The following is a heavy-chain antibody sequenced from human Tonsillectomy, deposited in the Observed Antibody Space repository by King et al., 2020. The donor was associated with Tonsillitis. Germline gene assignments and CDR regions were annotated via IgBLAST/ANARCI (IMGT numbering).Heavy chain of an antibody. J-gene: IGHJ4*02. V-gene: IGHV5-51*01. CDR3: ARHLGDFWSGYYNPDY. D-gene: IGHD3-3*01. Sequence: VQLVESGAEVKKPGESLKISCKGSGYSFTSYWIGWVRQMPGKGLEWMGIIYPGDSDTRYSPSFQGQVTISADKSISTAYLQWSSLKASDTAMYYCARHLGDFWSGYYNPDYWGQATLVTVSS. CDR2: IYPGDSDT. CDR1: GYSFTSYW.